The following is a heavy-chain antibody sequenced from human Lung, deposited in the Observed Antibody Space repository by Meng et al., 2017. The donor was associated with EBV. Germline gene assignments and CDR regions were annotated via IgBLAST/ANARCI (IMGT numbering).Heavy chain of an antibody. D-gene: IGHD5-18*01. Sequence: QVQRQGSGPGLVKPSQPLSLTCTGSGGSISSGGHYWSWIRQHPGKGLEWIGYIYYSGSTYYNPSLKSLVSISVDTSNNQFSLKLSSVTAADTAVYYCARAVDTGYFDYWGQGTLVTVSS. CDR3: ARAVDTGYFDY. CDR2: IYYSGST. CDR1: GGSISSGGHY. V-gene: IGHV4-31*01. J-gene: IGHJ4*02.